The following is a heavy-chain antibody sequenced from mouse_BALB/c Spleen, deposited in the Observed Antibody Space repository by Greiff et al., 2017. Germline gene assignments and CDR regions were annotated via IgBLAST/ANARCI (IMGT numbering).Heavy chain of an antibody. CDR1: GFTFSSYT. CDR3: TRDPEVANRGVYFDD. V-gene: IGHV5-6-4*01. Sequence: EVKLVESGGGLVKPGGSLKLSCAASGFTFSSYTMSWVRQTPEKRLEWVATISSGGSYTYYPDSVKGRFTISRDNAKNTLYLQMSSLKSEDTAMYYCTRDPEVANRGVYFDDWGQGTTLTVSS. J-gene: IGHJ2*01. CDR2: ISSGGSYT. D-gene: IGHD1-1*01.